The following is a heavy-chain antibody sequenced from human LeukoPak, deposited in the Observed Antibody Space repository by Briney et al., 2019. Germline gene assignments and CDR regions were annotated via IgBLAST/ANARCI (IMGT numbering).Heavy chain of an antibody. CDR3: AGAYSSGLLNY. D-gene: IGHD6-19*01. CDR2: IIPIFGTA. Sequence: ASVKVSCKASGYTFTGYYMHWVRQAPGQGLEWMGGIIPIFGTANYAQKFQGRVTITADESTSTAYMELSSLRSEDTAVYYCAGAYSSGLLNYWGQGTLVTVSS. V-gene: IGHV1-69*13. CDR1: GYTFTGYY. J-gene: IGHJ4*02.